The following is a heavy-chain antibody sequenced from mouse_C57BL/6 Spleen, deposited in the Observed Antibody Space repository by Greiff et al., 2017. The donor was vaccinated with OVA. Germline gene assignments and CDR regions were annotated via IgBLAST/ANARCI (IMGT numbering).Heavy chain of an antibody. CDR1: GYTFTDYN. D-gene: IGHD1-1*01. J-gene: IGHJ4*01. CDR2: INPNNGGT. V-gene: IGHV1-18*01. CDR3: ARDKEGIRANAMDY. Sequence: VQLQQSGPELVKPGASVKIPCTASGYTFTDYNMDWVQQSHGKSLEWIGDINPNNGGTIYNQKFKGKATLTVDKSSSTAYMERRSLTSEDTAVYDSARDKEGIRANAMDYWGQGTSVTVSS.